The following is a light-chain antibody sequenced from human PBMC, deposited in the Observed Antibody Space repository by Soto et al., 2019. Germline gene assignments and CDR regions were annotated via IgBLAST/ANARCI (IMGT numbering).Light chain of an antibody. CDR2: DVS. CDR3: NSYTSSSTFV. Sequence: QSALTQPASVSGSPGQSITISCAGTSSDVGGYNYVSWYQHHPGKAPELMIYDVSNRPSGVSNRFSGSKSGNTASLTISGLQAEDEADYYCNSYTSSSTFVFGTGTKVTVL. J-gene: IGLJ1*01. V-gene: IGLV2-14*03. CDR1: SSDVGGYNY.